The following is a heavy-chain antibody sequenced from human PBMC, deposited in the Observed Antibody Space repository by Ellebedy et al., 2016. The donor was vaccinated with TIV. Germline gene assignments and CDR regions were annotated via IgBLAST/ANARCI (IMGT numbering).Heavy chain of an antibody. CDR3: ARGTQDSGSYHYKK. V-gene: IGHV4-34*01. D-gene: IGHD1-26*01. CDR2: INHSGST. Sequence: SETLSLXCAVYGGSFSGYYWSWIRQPPGKGLEWIGEINHSGSTNYNPSLKSRVTISVDTSKNQFSLKLSSVTAADTAVYYCARGTQDSGSYHYKKWGQGTLVTVSS. CDR1: GGSFSGYY. J-gene: IGHJ4*02.